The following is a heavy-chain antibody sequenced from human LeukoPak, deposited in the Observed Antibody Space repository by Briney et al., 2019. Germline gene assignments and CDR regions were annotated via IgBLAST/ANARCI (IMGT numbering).Heavy chain of an antibody. J-gene: IGHJ4*02. CDR2: INHSGST. Sequence: SETLSLTCAVYGGSFSAHYWSWIRQPPGKGLELIGEINHSGSTNYNPSLKSRVTISVDTSKNQFSLKLSSVTAADTAVYYCARVRVMITFGGVIGYFDYWGQGNQVNVSS. V-gene: IGHV4-34*01. CDR1: GGSFSAHY. CDR3: ARVRVMITFGGVIGYFDY. D-gene: IGHD3-16*02.